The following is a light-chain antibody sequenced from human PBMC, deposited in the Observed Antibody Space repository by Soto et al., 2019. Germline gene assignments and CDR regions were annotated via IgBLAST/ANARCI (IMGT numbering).Light chain of an antibody. CDR1: SSDVGSYNL. Sequence: QSALTQPASVSGSPGQSITISCTGTSSDVGSYNLVSWYQQHPGNAPQLMIYEGSKRPSGVSNRFYGSKSGNTASLTISGLQAEDEADYYCGSCARGSTFVFGGGTKLTVL. CDR2: EGS. J-gene: IGLJ3*02. CDR3: GSCARGSTFV. V-gene: IGLV2-23*03.